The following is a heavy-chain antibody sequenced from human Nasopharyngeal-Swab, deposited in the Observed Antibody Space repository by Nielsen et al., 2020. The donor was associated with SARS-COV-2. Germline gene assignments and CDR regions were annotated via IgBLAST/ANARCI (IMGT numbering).Heavy chain of an antibody. Sequence: SETLSLTCTVSGGSISSSIYYWGWIRQPPGKGLEWIGSMYYTGNTYYNPSLKSRVTISVDTSKNQFSLKLSSVTAADTAVYYCARDRPPYDSRDGAFDIWGQGTMVTVSS. V-gene: IGHV4-39*07. CDR3: ARDRPPYDSRDGAFDI. D-gene: IGHD3-22*01. CDR1: GGSISSSIYY. CDR2: MYYTGNT. J-gene: IGHJ3*02.